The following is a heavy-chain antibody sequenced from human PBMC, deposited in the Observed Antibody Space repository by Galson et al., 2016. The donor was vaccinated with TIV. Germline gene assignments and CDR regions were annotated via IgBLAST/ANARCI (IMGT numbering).Heavy chain of an antibody. Sequence: SETLSLTCVVSGFSITSGHFWSWIRQPPGKGLEWLGSIYQSGTAYYNPSLKRRVTISVDTSKNQFSLNLNSVTATDTAVYYCARHFLWLGDLAWFDPWGQGTLVTVSS. V-gene: IGHV4-38-2*01. CDR2: IYQSGTA. J-gene: IGHJ5*02. CDR1: GFSITSGHF. D-gene: IGHD3-10*01. CDR3: ARHFLWLGDLAWFDP.